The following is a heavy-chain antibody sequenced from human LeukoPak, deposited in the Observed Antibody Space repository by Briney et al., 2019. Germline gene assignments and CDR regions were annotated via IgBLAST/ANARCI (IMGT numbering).Heavy chain of an antibody. J-gene: IGHJ4*02. CDR2: ISSSSSTI. CDR3: ARGGDVLRYFDWLSSIYYMDV. Sequence: GGSLRLSCAASGFTFSSYSMNWVRRAPGKGLEWVSYISSSSSTIYYADSVKGRFTISRDNAKNSLYLQMNSLRAEDTAVYYCARGGDVLRYFDWLSSIYYMDVWGQGTLVTVSS. V-gene: IGHV3-48*01. D-gene: IGHD3-9*01. CDR1: GFTFSSYS.